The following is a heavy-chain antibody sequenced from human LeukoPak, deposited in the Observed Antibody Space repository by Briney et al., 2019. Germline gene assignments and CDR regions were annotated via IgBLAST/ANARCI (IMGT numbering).Heavy chain of an antibody. V-gene: IGHV1-24*01. CDR2: FDPEDGET. Sequence: ASVKVSSKVSGYTLTELSMHWVRQAPGKGLEWMGGFDPEDGETIYAQKFQGRVTMTEDTSTDTAYMELSSLRSEDTAVYYCATVYSGSGGFDPWGQGTLVTVSS. J-gene: IGHJ5*02. CDR3: ATVYSGSGGFDP. CDR1: GYTLTELS. D-gene: IGHD1-26*01.